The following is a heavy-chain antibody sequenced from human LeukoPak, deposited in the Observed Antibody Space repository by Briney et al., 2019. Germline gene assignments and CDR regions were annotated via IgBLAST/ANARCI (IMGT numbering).Heavy chain of an antibody. CDR2: ISDSGGST. Sequence: GGSLRLSCAASGFTFSSYAMSWVRQAPGKGLEWVSAISDSGGSTYYADSVKGRFTVSRDNSRNTLFLQMNSLRPEDTAVYYCARVYGSEIDYWGQGTLVTVSS. CDR1: GFTFSSYA. CDR3: ARVYGSEIDY. J-gene: IGHJ4*02. D-gene: IGHD3-10*01. V-gene: IGHV3-23*01.